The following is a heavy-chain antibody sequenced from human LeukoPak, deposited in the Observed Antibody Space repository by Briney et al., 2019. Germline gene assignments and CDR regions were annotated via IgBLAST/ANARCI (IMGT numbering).Heavy chain of an antibody. J-gene: IGHJ4*02. Sequence: SETLSLICAVSGVSFNDYYWSWVRQHPGEGLEWIGEINHSGYTNDSPSLKSRVTLSIDTSRKQFSLNLRSVTVADTGIYYCTRMTTGHDYWGQGTLVTVSS. D-gene: IGHD4-17*01. CDR1: GVSFNDYY. V-gene: IGHV4-34*01. CDR2: INHSGYT. CDR3: TRMTTGHDY.